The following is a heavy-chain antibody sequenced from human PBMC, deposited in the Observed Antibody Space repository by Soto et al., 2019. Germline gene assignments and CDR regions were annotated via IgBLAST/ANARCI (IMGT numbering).Heavy chain of an antibody. J-gene: IGHJ5*02. D-gene: IGHD3-22*01. Sequence: SETLSLTCAVSGDSISSYHWSWIRQPPRKGLEWIGYISFSGSINYNPSLNNRVTISLDTSKSQFSLKLTSVTAADTAMYYCAGAGSNSNYYFPNHWGQGTLVTVS. V-gene: IGHV4-59*01. CDR3: AGAGSNSNYYFPNH. CDR1: GDSISSYH. CDR2: ISFSGSI.